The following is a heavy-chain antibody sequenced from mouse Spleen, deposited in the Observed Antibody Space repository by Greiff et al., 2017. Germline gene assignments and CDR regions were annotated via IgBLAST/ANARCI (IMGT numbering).Heavy chain of an antibody. CDR2: ISNGGGST. CDR1: GFPFSDYY. Sequence: EVQGVESGGALVQPGGSLKLSCATSGFPFSDYYMYWVRQTPKKRLEWVAYISNGGGSTYYPDTVKGRFTISRDNAKNTLYLQMSRLKSEDTAMYYCARQELRGAWFAYWGQGTLVTVSA. CDR3: ARQELRGAWFAY. V-gene: IGHV5-12*02. J-gene: IGHJ3*01. D-gene: IGHD2-4*01.